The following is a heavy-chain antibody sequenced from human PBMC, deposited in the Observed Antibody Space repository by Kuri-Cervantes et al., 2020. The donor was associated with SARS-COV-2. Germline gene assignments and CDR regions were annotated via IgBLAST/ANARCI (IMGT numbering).Heavy chain of an antibody. CDR1: GFSISDRAYW. V-gene: IGHV3-7*01. CDR3: AREGDIVVVPAVYFDY. J-gene: IGHJ4*02. CDR2: IKHDGSER. Sequence: GESLKISCTASGFSISDRAYWMTWVRQTPGKGLEWVANIKHDGSERFYVDSVKGRFTISRDNAKNSLYLQMNSLRAEDTAVYYCAREGDIVVVPAVYFDYWGQGTLVTVSS. D-gene: IGHD2-2*01.